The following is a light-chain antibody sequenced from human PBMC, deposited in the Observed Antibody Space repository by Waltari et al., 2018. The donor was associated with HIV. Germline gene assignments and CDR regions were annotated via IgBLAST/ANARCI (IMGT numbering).Light chain of an antibody. J-gene: IGLJ3*02. V-gene: IGLV1-51*01. CDR2: DND. Sequence: QSVLTQSPSVSAAPGQKVTISCSLSSSNIGNNYVSWYQQHPGRAPNLVIYDNDKRASGIPDRYAGSNAGTSATLGITGLQTGDEADYYCGTWDSCRSAGVFGGGTKLTVL. CDR3: GTWDSCRSAGV. CDR1: SSNIGNNY.